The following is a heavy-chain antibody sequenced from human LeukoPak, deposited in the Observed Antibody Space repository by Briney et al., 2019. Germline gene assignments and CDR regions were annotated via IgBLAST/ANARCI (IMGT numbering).Heavy chain of an antibody. CDR3: AREGIAASPLNSYYFDY. CDR2: ISYDGSNK. V-gene: IGHV3-30*04. Sequence: HTGGSLRLSCAASGFTFSSYAMHWVRQAPGRGLEWVAVISYDGSNKYYADSVKGRFTISRDNSKNTLYLQMNSLRAEDTAVYYCAREGIAASPLNSYYFDYWGQGTLVTVSS. J-gene: IGHJ4*02. CDR1: GFTFSSYA. D-gene: IGHD6-13*01.